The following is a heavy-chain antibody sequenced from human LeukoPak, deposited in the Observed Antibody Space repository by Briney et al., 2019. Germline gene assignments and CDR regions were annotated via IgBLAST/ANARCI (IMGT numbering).Heavy chain of an antibody. CDR3: ARDLSSSGWYPNYYYYYMDV. J-gene: IGHJ6*03. CDR1: GDSVSSNSAA. CDR2: TYYRSKWYN. D-gene: IGHD6-19*01. Sequence: SQTLSLTCAISGDSVSSNSAAWNWIRQSPSRGLEWLGRTYYRSKWYNDYAVSVKSRITINPDTSKNQFSLQLNSVTPEDTAVYYCARDLSSSGWYPNYYYYYMDVWGKGTTVTVSS. V-gene: IGHV6-1*01.